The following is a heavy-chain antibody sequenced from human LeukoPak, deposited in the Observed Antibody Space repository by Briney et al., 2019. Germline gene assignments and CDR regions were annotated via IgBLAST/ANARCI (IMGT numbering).Heavy chain of an antibody. CDR2: ISSSSSYI. Sequence: PGGSLRLSCAASGFTFSSYSMNWVRQAPGKGLEWVSSISSSSSYIYYADSVKGRFTISRDNAKNSLYLQMNSLRAEDTAVYYCARARRGGGAIAAAGTLFLDDFDYWGQGTLVTVSS. V-gene: IGHV3-21*01. CDR3: ARARRGGGAIAAAGTLFLDDFDY. CDR1: GFTFSSYS. D-gene: IGHD6-13*01. J-gene: IGHJ4*02.